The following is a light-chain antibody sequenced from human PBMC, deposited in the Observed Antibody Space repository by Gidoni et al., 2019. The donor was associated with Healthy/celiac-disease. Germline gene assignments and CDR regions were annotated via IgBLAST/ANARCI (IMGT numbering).Light chain of an antibody. Sequence: DIQMPQPPSSLSASVGDRVTITCLASQSINSYLNWYQQKPGKAPKLLIYAASSLQSGVPSRFSGSGSGTDFTLTISSLQPEDSATYYCQQSYSTPRTFGGGTKVEIK. V-gene: IGKV1-39*01. CDR1: QSINSY. J-gene: IGKJ4*01. CDR3: QQSYSTPRT. CDR2: AAS.